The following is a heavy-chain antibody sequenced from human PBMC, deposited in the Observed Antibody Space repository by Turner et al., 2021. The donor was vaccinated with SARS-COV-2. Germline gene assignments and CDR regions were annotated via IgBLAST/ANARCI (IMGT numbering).Heavy chain of an antibody. CDR1: GFNFSSYT. D-gene: IGHD3-22*01. CDR2: ISSSSSYI. Sequence: EVQLVESGGGLVKPGGSLRLSCAASGFNFSSYTMYWVRQAPGKGLEWVSSISSSSSYIYYADSVKGRFTISRDNAKNSLYLQMNSLRAEDTAVYYCARGTYYYDSSVYSGTNWFDPWGQGTLVTVSS. J-gene: IGHJ5*02. V-gene: IGHV3-21*01. CDR3: ARGTYYYDSSVYSGTNWFDP.